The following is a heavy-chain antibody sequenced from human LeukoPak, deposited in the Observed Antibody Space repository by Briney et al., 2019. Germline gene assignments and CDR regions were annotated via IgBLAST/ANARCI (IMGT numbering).Heavy chain of an antibody. D-gene: IGHD4-17*01. J-gene: IGHJ5*02. Sequence: PSETLSLTCAVSGGSIRDYQWSWIRQPPGKGLEWIGYIYTSGSTNYNPSLKSRVTISVDTSKNQFSLKLSSVTAADTAVYYCARHGPLGFDPWGQGTLVTVSS. CDR3: ARHGPLGFDP. V-gene: IGHV4-4*09. CDR1: GGSIRDYQ. CDR2: IYTSGST.